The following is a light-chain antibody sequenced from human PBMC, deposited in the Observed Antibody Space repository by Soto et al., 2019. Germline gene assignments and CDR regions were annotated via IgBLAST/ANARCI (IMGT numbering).Light chain of an antibody. Sequence: DIQMTQSPSTLSASIGDRVTITCRASQSINSWLAWYQQKPGKAPKLLIYDASNLASGVPSRFSGSGSGTELTLVISSLQPGDFATYYCQQYATYAYTFGQGTKLEI. J-gene: IGKJ2*01. V-gene: IGKV1-5*01. CDR2: DAS. CDR1: QSINSW. CDR3: QQYATYAYT.